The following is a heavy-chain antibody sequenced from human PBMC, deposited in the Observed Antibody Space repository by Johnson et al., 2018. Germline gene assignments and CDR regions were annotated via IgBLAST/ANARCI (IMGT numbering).Heavy chain of an antibody. CDR3: GRVGWEGAFDS. Sequence: VQLVQSGGGLVKPGGSLRLSCAASGFTFSSYAMHWVRQAPGKGLEYVSAISSNGGSTYYANSVQGRFTISRDNSKNTLYLQMGSLRAEDMAVYYCGRVGWEGAFDSWGQGTMVTVSS. CDR2: ISSNGGST. CDR1: GFTFSSYA. J-gene: IGHJ3*02. V-gene: IGHV3-64*01. D-gene: IGHD1-26*01.